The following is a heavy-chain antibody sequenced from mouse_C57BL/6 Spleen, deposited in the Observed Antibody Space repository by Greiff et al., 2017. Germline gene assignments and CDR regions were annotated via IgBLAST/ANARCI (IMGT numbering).Heavy chain of an antibody. CDR3: ARFRYYGSSWFAY. D-gene: IGHD1-1*01. CDR1: GYTFTSYW. V-gene: IGHV1-53*01. Sequence: VQLQQPGTELVKPGDSVKLSCKASGYTFTSYWMHWVKQRPGQGLEWIGNINPSNGGTNYNEKFKSKATLTVDKSSSTAYMQLSSLTSEDSAVYYCARFRYYGSSWFAYWGQGTLVTVSA. CDR2: INPSNGGT. J-gene: IGHJ3*01.